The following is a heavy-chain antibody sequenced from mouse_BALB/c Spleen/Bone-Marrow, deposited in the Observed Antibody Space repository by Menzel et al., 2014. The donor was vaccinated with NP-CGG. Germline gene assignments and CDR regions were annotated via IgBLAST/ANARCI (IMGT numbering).Heavy chain of an antibody. J-gene: IGHJ1*01. V-gene: IGHV5-6-3*01. CDR2: INNNGGST. D-gene: IGHD1-1*01. CDR1: GFTFSSYG. CDR3: ARVYGWYFDV. Sequence: DVKLVESGGGLVQPGGSLKLSCVASGFTFSSYGMSWVRQTPDKRLELVATINNNGGSTYYPDSVKGQFTISRDNAKNTLYLQMSSLKSEDPAMYYCARVYGWYFDVWGAGTTVTVSS.